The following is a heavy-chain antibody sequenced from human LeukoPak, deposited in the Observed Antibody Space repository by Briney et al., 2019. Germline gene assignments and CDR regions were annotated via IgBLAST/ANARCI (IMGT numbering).Heavy chain of an antibody. Sequence: GGSLRLSCSASGFTFSSYAMHWVRQAPGKGLEYVSAISSNGGSTYYADPVKGRFTISRDNSKNTLYLQMSSLRAEDTAVYYCVKGYCSSTSCRFDPWGKGTLVTVSS. D-gene: IGHD2-2*01. CDR1: GFTFSSYA. CDR2: ISSNGGST. CDR3: VKGYCSSTSCRFDP. J-gene: IGHJ5*02. V-gene: IGHV3-64D*06.